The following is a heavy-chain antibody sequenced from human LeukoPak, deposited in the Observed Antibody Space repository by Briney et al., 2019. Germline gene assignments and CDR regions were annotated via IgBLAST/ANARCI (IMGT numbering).Heavy chain of an antibody. CDR2: FDPEDGET. D-gene: IGHD2-2*01. J-gene: IGHJ4*02. CDR3: ASSFRVPAALFWKYYFDY. V-gene: IGHV1-24*01. CDR1: GYTLTELS. Sequence: GASVKVSCKVSGYTLTELSMHWVRQAPGKGLEWMGGFDPEDGETIYAQKFQGRVTMTEDTSTDTAYMELSSLRSEDTAVYYCASSFRVPAALFWKYYFDYWGQGTLVTVSS.